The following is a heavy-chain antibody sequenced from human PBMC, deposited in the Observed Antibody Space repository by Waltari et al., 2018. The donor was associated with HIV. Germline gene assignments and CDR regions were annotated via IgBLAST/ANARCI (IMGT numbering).Heavy chain of an antibody. CDR2: ISAYNRIA. Sequence: QVNLVQSGAEVKKPGASVKVSCEASGYSFRNYALNWVRQAPGQGLEWVGWISAYNRIANYAEKVQGRVTITTDTSTNTAYMEIRSLRSDDTAVYFCARGNSMLRMAELDYWGQGTLVTVSS. J-gene: IGHJ4*02. CDR1: GYSFRNYA. CDR3: ARGNSMLRMAELDY. D-gene: IGHD2-21*01. V-gene: IGHV1-18*01.